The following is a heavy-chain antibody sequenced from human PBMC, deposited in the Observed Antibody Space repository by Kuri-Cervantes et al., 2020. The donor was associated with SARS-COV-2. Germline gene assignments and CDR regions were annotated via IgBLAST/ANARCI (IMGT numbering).Heavy chain of an antibody. CDR2: IWYDGSNK. V-gene: IGHV3-33*01. J-gene: IGHJ6*02. D-gene: IGHD3-10*01. CDR3: ASRVISSLNSAPDPYYYYGMDV. Sequence: LSLTCAASGFTFSSYGMHWVRQAPGKGLEWVAVIWYDGSNKYYADSVKGRFTISRDNSKNTLYLQMNSLRAEDTAVYYCASRVISSLNSAPDPYYYYGMDVWGQGTTVTVSS. CDR1: GFTFSSYG.